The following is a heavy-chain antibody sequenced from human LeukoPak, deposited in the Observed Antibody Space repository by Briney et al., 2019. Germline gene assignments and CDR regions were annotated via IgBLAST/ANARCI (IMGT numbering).Heavy chain of an antibody. CDR3: AKSNGYGLVDI. J-gene: IGHJ3*02. Sequence: SETLSLTCTVSGYSISSDYFWGWIRQSPGKGLEWIGSIYHSWSTYFNPSLKSRVTISVDTSRNQFSLKLNSVTAADTAVYYCAKSNGYGLVDIWGQGTMVTVSS. V-gene: IGHV4-38-2*02. CDR1: GYSISSDYF. CDR2: IYHSWST. D-gene: IGHD3-10*01.